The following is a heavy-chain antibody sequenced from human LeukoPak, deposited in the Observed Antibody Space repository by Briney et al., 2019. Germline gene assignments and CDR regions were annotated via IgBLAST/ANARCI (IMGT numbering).Heavy chain of an antibody. Sequence: SETLSLTCSVSGYSISSGYLWGWIRQPPGKGLEWIGSMYQSGSTYYNPSLKSRVTISVDTSKNQFSLKLSSVTAADTAVYFCARGPYSYDSSGAFDIWGQGTMVTVSS. D-gene: IGHD3-22*01. CDR3: ARGPYSYDSSGAFDI. CDR1: GYSISSGYL. CDR2: MYQSGST. J-gene: IGHJ3*02. V-gene: IGHV4-38-2*02.